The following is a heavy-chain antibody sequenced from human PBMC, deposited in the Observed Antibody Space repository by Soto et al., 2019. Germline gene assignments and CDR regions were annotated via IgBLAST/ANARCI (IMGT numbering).Heavy chain of an antibody. J-gene: IGHJ4*02. CDR2: VHESGST. CDR3: ARGTRGLIISFFAY. D-gene: IGHD3-10*01. CDR1: GDAISNYY. Sequence: LPGAVSGDAISNYYWSWIRQTPGRGLEWIGCVHESGSTDYNPSLKGRVTISLHPSKSQSSLALRSAPAADTATYYCARGTRGLIISFFAYWGKGTPVPVSS. V-gene: IGHV4-59*01.